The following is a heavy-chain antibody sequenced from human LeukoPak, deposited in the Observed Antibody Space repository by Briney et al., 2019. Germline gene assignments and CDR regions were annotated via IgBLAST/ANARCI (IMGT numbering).Heavy chain of an antibody. CDR1: GYTFTGYY. CDR2: INPNSGGT. D-gene: IGHD4-17*01. V-gene: IGHV1-2*02. CDR3: ARQHDYGDYSFGY. J-gene: IGHJ4*02. Sequence: ASVKVSCKASGYTFTGYYMHWVRQAPGQGLEWMGGINPNSGGTNYAQKFQGRVTMTRDTSISTAYMELSRLRSDDTAVYYCARQHDYGDYSFGYWGQGTLVPVSS.